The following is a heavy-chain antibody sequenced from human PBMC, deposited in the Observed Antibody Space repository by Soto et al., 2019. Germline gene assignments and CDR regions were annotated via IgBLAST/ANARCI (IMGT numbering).Heavy chain of an antibody. J-gene: IGHJ4*02. CDR2: VYYTGST. CDR1: GGSISGSY. D-gene: IGHD6-19*01. V-gene: IGHV4-59*01. Sequence: SETLSLTCSVSGGSISGSYWRWIRQSPGKGLEWLGYVYYTGSTNYSPSLRSRVSISVDTSKNEFSLRLSSVTAADTAVYFCARSVAVPGAHIDYWGQGTQVTVSS. CDR3: ARSVAVPGAHIDY.